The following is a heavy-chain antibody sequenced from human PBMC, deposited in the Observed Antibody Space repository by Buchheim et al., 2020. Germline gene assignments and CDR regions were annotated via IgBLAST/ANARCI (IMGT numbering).Heavy chain of an antibody. CDR1: GYSFSNYW. Sequence: EVQLVQSGAEVKKPGESLKISCKGSGYSFSNYWIGWVRQMPGKGLEWLGIIYPGDSDTRYSPSFQGQVTLSADKSISTAYPQWSGLKASDTAMYYCARHLGKVHSYFYDNSGYGQYFDYWGQGTL. D-gene: IGHD3-22*01. CDR3: ARHLGKVHSYFYDNSGYGQYFDY. CDR2: IYPGDSDT. V-gene: IGHV5-51*01. J-gene: IGHJ4*01.